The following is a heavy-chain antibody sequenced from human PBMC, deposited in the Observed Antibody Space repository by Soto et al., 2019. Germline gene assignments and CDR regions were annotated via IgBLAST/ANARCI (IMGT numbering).Heavy chain of an antibody. CDR2: IWSDGSNE. V-gene: IGHV3-33*01. J-gene: IGHJ6*03. CDR1: GFTFSNYG. D-gene: IGHD2-2*01. CDR3: ARLGWGCRSASCHDMDV. Sequence: QVQLVESGAGVVQPGRSLRLSCAASGFTFSNYGMHWVRQAPGKGLEWVAVIWSDGSNEYYADSVKGRFTISRDNSKNTLYLQMNSLKPEDTAVYYCARLGWGCRSASCHDMDVWGKGTTVTVSS.